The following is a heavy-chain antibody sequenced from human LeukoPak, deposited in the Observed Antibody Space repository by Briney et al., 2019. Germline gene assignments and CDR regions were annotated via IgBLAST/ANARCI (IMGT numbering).Heavy chain of an antibody. CDR1: GGSISSGDYY. V-gene: IGHV4-30-4*01. Sequence: SETLSLTCTVSGGSISSGDYYWSWIRQPPGKGLEWIGYIYYSGSTYYNPSLKSRVTISVDTSKNQFSLKLSSVTAAGTAVYYCARAHQVGITDAFDIWGQGTMVTVSS. J-gene: IGHJ3*02. D-gene: IGHD3-16*01. CDR3: ARAHQVGITDAFDI. CDR2: IYYSGST.